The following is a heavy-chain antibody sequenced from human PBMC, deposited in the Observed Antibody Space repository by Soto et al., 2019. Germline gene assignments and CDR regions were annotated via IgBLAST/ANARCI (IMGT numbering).Heavy chain of an antibody. J-gene: IGHJ4*02. CDR2: IYYSGST. Sequence: SETLSLTCTVSGGSISNYYWSWIRQPPGKRLEWIGYIYYSGSTNYNPSLRSRVTISVDTSKNQFSLNLSSVTAADTAVYFCARGVRSVTYFDSWGQGALVTVSS. CDR3: ARGVRSVTYFDS. D-gene: IGHD4-17*01. V-gene: IGHV4-59*01. CDR1: GGSISNYY.